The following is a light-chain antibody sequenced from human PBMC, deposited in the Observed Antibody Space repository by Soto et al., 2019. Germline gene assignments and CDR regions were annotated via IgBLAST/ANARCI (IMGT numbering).Light chain of an antibody. J-gene: IGKJ5*01. Sequence: EIVMTQSPATLSVSPGESATLSCRASQSVSSNLAWYQQKPGQAPRLVIYGASNRATDIPARFTGSGSGTVFTLTISSLEAEDSGVYYCQQRNDWPRNSFGQGTRLEIK. V-gene: IGKV3D-15*01. CDR1: QSVSSN. CDR3: QQRNDWPRNS. CDR2: GAS.